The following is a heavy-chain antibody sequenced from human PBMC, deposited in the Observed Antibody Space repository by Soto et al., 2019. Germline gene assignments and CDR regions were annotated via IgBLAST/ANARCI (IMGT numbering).Heavy chain of an antibody. Sequence: QVQLVESGAEVKKPGASVKVSCKASGYSFTDYGISWVRQAPGQGLEWMGWSSGYSGNIKYAQKFQGRVAMTTDTTTNTAYMELRSLRSDDTAVYYCARDREYYYDSSGNYYYHYGLDVWGQGTTVTVSS. CDR2: SSGYSGNI. CDR1: GYSFTDYG. V-gene: IGHV1-18*04. CDR3: ARDREYYYDSSGNYYYHYGLDV. J-gene: IGHJ6*02. D-gene: IGHD3-22*01.